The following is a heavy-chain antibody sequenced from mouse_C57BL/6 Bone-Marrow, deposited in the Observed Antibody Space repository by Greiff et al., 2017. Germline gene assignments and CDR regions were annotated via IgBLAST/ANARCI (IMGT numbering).Heavy chain of an antibody. V-gene: IGHV2-9-1*01. CDR2: IWPGGGT. Sequence: QVQLKESGPGLVAPSPSLSITCTVSGFSLTSYAISWVRQPPGKGLEWLGVIWPGGGTNYNSALKSRLSISKDNSNSQVFLKMNSLQTDDTARYYCARNYRCYGTFYAMDYWGQGTSVTVSS. D-gene: IGHD1-1*01. CDR3: ARNYRCYGTFYAMDY. J-gene: IGHJ4*01. CDR1: GFSLTSYA.